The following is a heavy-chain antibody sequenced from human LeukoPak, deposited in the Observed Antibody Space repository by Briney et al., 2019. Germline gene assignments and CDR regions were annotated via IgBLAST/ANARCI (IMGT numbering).Heavy chain of an antibody. J-gene: IGHJ4*02. CDR2: ISNSGSYT. D-gene: IGHD1-26*01. Sequence: GGSLRLSCAASGFTFSDEYMSWIRQAPGKGLEWVSYISNSGSYTNYADSVKGRFTIPRDNAKNSLYLQMNSLRAEDTAVYYCARVKVGAAYYDYWGQGTLVTVSS. CDR1: GFTFSDEY. CDR3: ARVKVGAAYYDY. V-gene: IGHV3-11*05.